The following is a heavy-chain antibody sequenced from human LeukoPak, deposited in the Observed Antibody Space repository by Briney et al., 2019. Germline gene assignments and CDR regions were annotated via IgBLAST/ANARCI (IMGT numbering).Heavy chain of an antibody. D-gene: IGHD3-22*01. CDR2: ISSSSSII. CDR3: AREFYYEVYMDV. V-gene: IGHV3-48*01. CDR1: GFTFSSYS. J-gene: IGHJ6*03. Sequence: GGSLRLSCAASGFTFSSYSMNWVRRAPGKGLEWVSYISSSSSIIYYADSVKGRFTISRDNAKNSLYLQMNSLRAEDTAVYYCAREFYYEVYMDVWGKGTTVTVSS.